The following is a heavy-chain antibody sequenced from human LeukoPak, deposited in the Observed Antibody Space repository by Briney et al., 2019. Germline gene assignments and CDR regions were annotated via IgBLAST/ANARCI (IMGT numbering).Heavy chain of an antibody. Sequence: GGSLRLSCAASGFTFSSYGMHRVRQAPGKGLEWVSYISSSSSTIYYADSVKGRFTISRDNAKNSLYLQMNSLRAEDTAVYYCARGGSSWPLPFDYWGQGTLVTVSS. V-gene: IGHV3-48*01. CDR1: GFTFSSYG. J-gene: IGHJ4*02. CDR2: ISSSSSTI. D-gene: IGHD6-13*01. CDR3: ARGGSSWPLPFDY.